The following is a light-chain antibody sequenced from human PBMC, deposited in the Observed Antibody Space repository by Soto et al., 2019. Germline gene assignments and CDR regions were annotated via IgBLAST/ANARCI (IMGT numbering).Light chain of an antibody. J-gene: IGLJ2*01. Sequence: QSALTQPASVSGSPGQSITISCTGTSRDVGSYNLVSWYQQHPGKAPKLMIYEGSKRPSGVSNRFSGSKSGNTASLTISGLQAEDEAYYYCCSYAGSSTYVVFGGGTKLTVL. CDR1: SRDVGSYNL. CDR3: CSYAGSSTYVV. V-gene: IGLV2-23*01. CDR2: EGS.